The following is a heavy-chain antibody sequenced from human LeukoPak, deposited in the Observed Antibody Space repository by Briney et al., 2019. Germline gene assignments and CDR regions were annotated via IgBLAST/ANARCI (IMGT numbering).Heavy chain of an antibody. D-gene: IGHD6-19*01. CDR2: ISSSSSYI. J-gene: IGHJ5*02. CDR3: ARGGAVAGTEENWFDP. V-gene: IGHV3-21*01. Sequence: PGGSLTLSCAASGFTFSSYSMNWVRQAPGKGLEWVSSISSSSSYIYYADSVKGRFTISRDNAKNSLYLQMNSLRAEDTAVYYCARGGAVAGTEENWFDPWGQGTLVTVSS. CDR1: GFTFSSYS.